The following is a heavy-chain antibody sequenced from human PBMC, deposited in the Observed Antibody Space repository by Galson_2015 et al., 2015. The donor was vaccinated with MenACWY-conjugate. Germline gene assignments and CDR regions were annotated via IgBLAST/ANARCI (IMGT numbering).Heavy chain of an antibody. Sequence: SLRLSCAASDFSLSDYYLGWIRQAPGKGLGWVSYISSSSRFISYADSVKGRFTISRDNAKESLYLQMNSLRAEDTAVYYCARVASTRGYSYGFDYWGQGTLVTVSS. CDR2: ISSSSRFI. V-gene: IGHV3-11*06. J-gene: IGHJ4*02. CDR1: DFSLSDYY. CDR3: ARVASTRGYSYGFDY. D-gene: IGHD5-18*01.